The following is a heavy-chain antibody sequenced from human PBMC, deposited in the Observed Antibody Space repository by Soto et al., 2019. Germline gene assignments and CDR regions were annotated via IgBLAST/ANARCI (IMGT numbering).Heavy chain of an antibody. CDR3: AREKTEVAAAGNVDNWFDP. CDR2: IYYSGST. Sequence: PSETLSLTCTVSGGSISSGGYYWSWIRQHPGKGLEWIGYIYYSGSTYYNPSLESRVTISVDTSKNQFSLKLSSVTAADTAVYYCAREKTEVAAAGNVDNWFDPWGQGTLVTVSS. D-gene: IGHD6-13*01. V-gene: IGHV4-31*03. CDR1: GGSISSGGYY. J-gene: IGHJ5*02.